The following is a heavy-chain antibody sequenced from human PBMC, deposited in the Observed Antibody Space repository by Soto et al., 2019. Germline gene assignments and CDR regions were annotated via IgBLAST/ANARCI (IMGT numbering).Heavy chain of an antibody. J-gene: IGHJ5*02. CDR2: ISGSGGST. CDR1: GFTFSSYA. Sequence: EVQLLESGGGLVQPGGSLRLSCAASGFTFSSYAMSWVRQAPGKGLEWVSAISGSGGSTYYADSVKGRFTISRDNSKNTLYVQMNSLRVEDTAVYYCANGGNGWFDPWGQGTLVTVSS. D-gene: IGHD3-16*01. CDR3: ANGGNGWFDP. V-gene: IGHV3-23*01.